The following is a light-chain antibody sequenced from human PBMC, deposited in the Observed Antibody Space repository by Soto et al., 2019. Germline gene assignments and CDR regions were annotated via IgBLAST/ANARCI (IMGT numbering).Light chain of an antibody. CDR2: KAS. Sequence: DIQMTQSPSTLSASVGERVTITCRASQSISSWLAWYQQKPGKAPKLLIYKASNLESGVPSRFSGSGSGTEFTLTISSLQPDDFATYYCQQYNSYLYTFGQGTKLEIK. V-gene: IGKV1-5*03. CDR3: QQYNSYLYT. CDR1: QSISSW. J-gene: IGKJ2*01.